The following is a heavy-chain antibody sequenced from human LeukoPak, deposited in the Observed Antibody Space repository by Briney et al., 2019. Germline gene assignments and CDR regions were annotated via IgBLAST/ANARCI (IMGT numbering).Heavy chain of an antibody. CDR2: INHNGST. V-gene: IGHV4-34*01. Sequence: SETLSLTCAVYGGSFSGYYWSWIRQPPGKGLEWIGEINHNGSTNYNPSLKSRVTISVDTSKNQFSLKLSSVTAADTAVYYCARGGHSSSLYYFDYWGQGTLVTVSS. CDR3: ARGGHSSSLYYFDY. D-gene: IGHD6-6*01. CDR1: GGSFSGYY. J-gene: IGHJ4*02.